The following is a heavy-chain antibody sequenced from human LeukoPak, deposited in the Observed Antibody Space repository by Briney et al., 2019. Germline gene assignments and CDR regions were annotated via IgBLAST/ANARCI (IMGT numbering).Heavy chain of an antibody. CDR3: ARNVLLWFGERYYGMDV. D-gene: IGHD3-10*01. V-gene: IGHV4-59*12. CDR2: IYYSGST. CDR1: GGSISSYY. J-gene: IGHJ6*02. Sequence: SETLSLTCTVSGGSISSYYWSWIRQPPGKGLEWIGYIYYSGSTNYNPSLKSRVTISVDTSKNQFSLKLSSVTAADTAVYYCARNVLLWFGERYYGMDVWGQGTTVTVSS.